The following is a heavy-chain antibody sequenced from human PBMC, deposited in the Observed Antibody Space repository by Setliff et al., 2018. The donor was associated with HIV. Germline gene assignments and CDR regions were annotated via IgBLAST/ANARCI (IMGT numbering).Heavy chain of an antibody. Sequence: SETLSLTCTVSGGSISSYYWSWIRQPAGKGLEWIGRIYTSGSTNYNPSLKSRVTMSVDTSKNQFSLKLSSVTAADTAVYYCARSRLHYYDSSGYYPSYFDYWGQGTLVTVSS. V-gene: IGHV4-4*07. CDR3: ARSRLHYYDSSGYYPSYFDY. J-gene: IGHJ4*02. CDR1: GGSISSYY. CDR2: IYTSGST. D-gene: IGHD3-22*01.